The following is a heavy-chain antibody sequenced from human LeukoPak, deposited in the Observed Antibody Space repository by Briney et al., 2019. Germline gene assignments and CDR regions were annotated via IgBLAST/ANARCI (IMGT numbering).Heavy chain of an antibody. D-gene: IGHD3-16*01. CDR1: GGSFSGYY. V-gene: IGHV4-34*01. Sequence: ASETLSLTCAVYGGSFSGYYWSWIRQPPGKGLEWIGEINHSGSTNYNPSLKSRVTISVDTSKNQFSLKLSSVTAADTAVYYCARDSWIMLTSNIRIDYWGQGTLVTVSS. CDR3: ARDSWIMLTSNIRIDY. J-gene: IGHJ4*02. CDR2: INHSGST.